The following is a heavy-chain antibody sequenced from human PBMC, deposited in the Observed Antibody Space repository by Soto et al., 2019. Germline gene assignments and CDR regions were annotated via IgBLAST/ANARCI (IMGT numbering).Heavy chain of an antibody. CDR2: INHSGST. CDR1: GGSFSGYY. V-gene: IGHV4-34*01. J-gene: IGHJ5*02. Sequence: SETLSLTCAVYGGSFSGYYWSWIRQPPGKGLEWIGEINHSGSTNYNPSLKSRVTISVDTSKNQFSLKLSSVTAADTAVYYCAREIAAAGTRGWFDPWGQGTLVTVSS. CDR3: AREIAAAGTRGWFDP. D-gene: IGHD6-13*01.